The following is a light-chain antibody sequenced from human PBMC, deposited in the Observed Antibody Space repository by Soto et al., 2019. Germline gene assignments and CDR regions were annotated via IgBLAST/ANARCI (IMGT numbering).Light chain of an antibody. CDR2: EVS. CDR1: SNDVGAYIY. V-gene: IGLV2-14*01. CDR3: CAYAGTYVV. J-gene: IGLJ2*01. Sequence: QSALTQPASVSGSPGQSITISCTGTSNDVGAYIYVSWYQQHPGKAPKLIIYEVSHRPSGVPDRFSGSKSGNTASLTISGLQADDEADYYCCAYAGTYVVFGGGTKVTVL.